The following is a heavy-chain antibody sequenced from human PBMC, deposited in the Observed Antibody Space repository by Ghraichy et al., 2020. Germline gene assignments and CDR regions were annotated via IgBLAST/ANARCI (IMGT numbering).Heavy chain of an antibody. CDR3: AHFTFGGIIPTSDAFDI. CDR2: IYWSDAT. D-gene: IGHD3-16*01. V-gene: IGHV2-5*01. CDR1: GFSLSTSGVG. Sequence: SGPTLVKPKQTLTLTCTFSGFSLSTSGVGVGWIRQPPGKALECLTLIYWSDATHYIPSLRTRLIITKDTSRNQVVLTMTNMDPVDTATYYCAHFTFGGIIPTSDAFDIWGQGIMVTVSS. J-gene: IGHJ3*02.